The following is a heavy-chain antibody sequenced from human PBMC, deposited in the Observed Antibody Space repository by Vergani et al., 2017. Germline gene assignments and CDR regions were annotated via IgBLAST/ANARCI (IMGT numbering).Heavy chain of an antibody. CDR3: AGDMRLLYNRFDP. J-gene: IGHJ5*02. V-gene: IGHV3-33*01. CDR1: GFTFNQNG. CDR2: TWYDGNNK. Sequence: QVQLVESGGGVVQPGSSLRPSCAAFGFTFNQNGLHWVRQAPGKGLGWVAVTWYDGNNKQYEDSVKGRFTISRDNSKSTMYLQMNSLRDEDTGGYYCAGDMRLLYNRFDPWGQGTLVTVSS. D-gene: IGHD1-14*01.